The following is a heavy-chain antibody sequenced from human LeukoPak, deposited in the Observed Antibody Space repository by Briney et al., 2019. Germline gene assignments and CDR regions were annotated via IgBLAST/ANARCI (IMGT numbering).Heavy chain of an antibody. Sequence: GGSLRLSCAASGFTFTSYSMNWVRQAPGKGLEWVSTISGGGGSTYYADSVKGRFTISRDNSKNTLYLQVNSLRAEDTAVYYCAKGGKWDVTPFDYWGRGTLVTVSS. V-gene: IGHV3-23*01. CDR1: GFTFTSYS. D-gene: IGHD1-26*01. CDR3: AKGGKWDVTPFDY. J-gene: IGHJ4*02. CDR2: ISGGGGST.